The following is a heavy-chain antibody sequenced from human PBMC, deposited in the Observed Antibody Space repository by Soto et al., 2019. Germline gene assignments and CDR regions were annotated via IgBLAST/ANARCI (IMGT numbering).Heavy chain of an antibody. CDR3: ARQPKDAFDI. V-gene: IGHV4-39*01. CDR2: IYSSGRT. Sequence: QLQLQESGPGLVKPSETLSLTCTVSGGSISSSSYYWGWIRQPPGKGLEWIGSIYSSGRTYYNPSLKSRVLISVDTSKNQFSLKLSSVTAADTAVYYCARQPKDAFDIWGQGTMVTVSS. CDR1: GGSISSSSYY. J-gene: IGHJ3*02.